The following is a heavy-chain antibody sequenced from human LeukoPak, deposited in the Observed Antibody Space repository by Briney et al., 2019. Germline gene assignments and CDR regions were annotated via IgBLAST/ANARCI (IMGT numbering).Heavy chain of an antibody. CDR3: SRVLVLLYDMDV. J-gene: IGHJ6*03. V-gene: IGHV3-53*01. Sequence: GGSLRLSCAASGFTVSSNYMSWVRQAPGKGLEWVSVIYSGGSTYYADSVKGRFTISRDNSKNTLYLQMNSRRAEDTTVYYCSRVLVLLYDMDVWGKGTTVTVSS. CDR1: GFTVSSNY. D-gene: IGHD2-15*01. CDR2: IYSGGST.